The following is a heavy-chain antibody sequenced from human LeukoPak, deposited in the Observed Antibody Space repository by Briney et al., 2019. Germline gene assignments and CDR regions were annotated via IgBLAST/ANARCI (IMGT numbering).Heavy chain of an antibody. CDR2: INHSGST. J-gene: IGHJ4*02. CDR1: GGSFSGYY. Sequence: SETLSLTCAVYGGSFSGYYWSWIRQPPGKGLEWIGEINHSGSTNYNPSLKRRVTISVDTSKNQFSLKLSSVTAADTAVYYCARKGVIHYYGSGSYVYWGQGTLVTVSS. V-gene: IGHV4-34*01. CDR3: ARKGVIHYYGSGSYVY. D-gene: IGHD3-10*01.